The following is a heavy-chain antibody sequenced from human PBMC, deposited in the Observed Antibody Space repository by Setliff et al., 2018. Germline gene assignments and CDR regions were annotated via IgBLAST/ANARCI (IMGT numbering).Heavy chain of an antibody. J-gene: IGHJ6*04. V-gene: IGHV1-8*02. CDR1: GGTFSSYA. D-gene: IGHD6-13*01. Sequence: ASVKVSCKASGGTFSSYAISWVRQAPGQGLEWMGWMNPNSGNTGYAQKFQGRVTMTRNTSISTAYMDLSSLRFEDTAVYYCARSHSSSWAGMAVWGKGTTVTVSS. CDR2: MNPNSGNT. CDR3: ARSHSSSWAGMAV.